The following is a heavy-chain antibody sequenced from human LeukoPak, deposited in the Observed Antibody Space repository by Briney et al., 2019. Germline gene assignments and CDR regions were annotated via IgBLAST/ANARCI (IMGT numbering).Heavy chain of an antibody. V-gene: IGHV3-66*01. J-gene: IGHJ4*02. CDR1: GFTVSSNY. CDR2: IYSGGST. D-gene: IGHD3-10*01. Sequence: GGSLRLSCAASGFTVSSNYMSWVRQAAGKGLEWVSFIYSGGSTYYADSVKGRFTISRDNSKNTLSLQMNSPRAEDTAVYYWARGFGSGSFDYWGQGTLVTVSS. CDR3: ARGFGSGSFDY.